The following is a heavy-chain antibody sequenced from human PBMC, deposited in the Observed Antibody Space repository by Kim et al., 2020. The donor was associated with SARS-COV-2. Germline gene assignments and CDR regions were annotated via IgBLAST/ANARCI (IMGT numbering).Heavy chain of an antibody. J-gene: IGHJ3*02. V-gene: IGHV3-30*18. CDR3: AKDDVTTGAFDI. CDR2: ISYDGSNK. D-gene: IGHD1-1*01. Sequence: GGSLRLSCAASGFTFSSYGMHWVRQAPGKGLEWVAVISYDGSNKYYADSVKGRFTISRDNSKNTLYLQMNSLRAEDTAVYYCAKDDVTTGAFDIWGQGTMVTVSS. CDR1: GFTFSSYG.